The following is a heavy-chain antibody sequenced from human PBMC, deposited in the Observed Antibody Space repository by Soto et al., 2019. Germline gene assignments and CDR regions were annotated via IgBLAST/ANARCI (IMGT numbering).Heavy chain of an antibody. D-gene: IGHD4-17*01. J-gene: IGHJ4*02. V-gene: IGHV3-30*18. CDR3: AKDRDYALDY. CDR2: ISYDGSNK. Sequence: QVQLVESGGGVVQPGRSLRLSCAASGFTFSSYGMHWVRQAPGKGLEWVAVISYDGSNKYYADSVKGRFTISRDNSKNTLYLQMNSLRAEDTAVYYCAKDRDYALDYWGQGTLVTVSS. CDR1: GFTFSSYG.